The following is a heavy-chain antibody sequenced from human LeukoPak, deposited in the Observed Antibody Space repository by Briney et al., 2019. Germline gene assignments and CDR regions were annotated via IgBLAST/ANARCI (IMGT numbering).Heavy chain of an antibody. CDR1: GGSFSGYY. CDR2: INHSGST. V-gene: IGHV4-34*01. J-gene: IGHJ3*02. Sequence: PSETLSLTCAVYGGSFSGYYWSWIRQPPGKGLEWIGEINHSGSTNYNPSPKSRVTISVDTSKNQFSLKLSSVTAADTAVYYCARGVAVAGSFAFDIWGQGTMVTVSS. CDR3: ARGVAVAGSFAFDI. D-gene: IGHD6-19*01.